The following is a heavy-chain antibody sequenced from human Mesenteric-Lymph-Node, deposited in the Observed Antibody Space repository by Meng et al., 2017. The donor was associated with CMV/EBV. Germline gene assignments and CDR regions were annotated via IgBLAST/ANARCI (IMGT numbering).Heavy chain of an antibody. Sequence: SETLSLTCTVTGYSISSGDYWGWVRQPPGRGLEWIGSIYESGTTNYKPSLKSRVSISVDTSKNQFSLKLSSVTAADTAVYYCARDITIFGVAIRYFDYWGQGTLVTVSS. CDR2: IYESGTT. D-gene: IGHD3-3*01. J-gene: IGHJ4*02. CDR1: GYSISSGDY. V-gene: IGHV4-38-2*02. CDR3: ARDITIFGVAIRYFDY.